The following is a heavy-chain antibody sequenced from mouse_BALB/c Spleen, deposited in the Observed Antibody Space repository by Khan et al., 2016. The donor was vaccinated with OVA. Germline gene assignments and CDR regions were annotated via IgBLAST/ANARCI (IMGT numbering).Heavy chain of an antibody. D-gene: IGHD1-2*01. CDR2: ISYSGST. J-gene: IGHJ2*01. CDR1: GYSITSGYG. V-gene: IGHV3-2*02. Sequence: VQLQQSGPGLVKPSQSLSLTCTVTGYSITSGYGWNWIRQFPGNKLEWMGYISYSGSTNYNPSLKSRIAITRDTSKNQFFLQLNSVTTEDTATYYCARTARIKYWGQGTTLTVSS. CDR3: ARTARIKY.